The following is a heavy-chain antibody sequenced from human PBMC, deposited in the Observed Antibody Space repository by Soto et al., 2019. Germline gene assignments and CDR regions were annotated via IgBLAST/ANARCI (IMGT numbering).Heavy chain of an antibody. CDR1: GYTFTSYD. CDR2: MNPNSGNT. CDR3: ARGRYNYYGPGSPGGWLDP. Sequence: ASVKVSCKASGYTFTSYDINWVRQATGQGLEWMGWMNPNSGNTGYAQKFQGRVTMTRNTSISTAYMELSSLRSEDTAVYYCARGRYNYYGPGSPGGWLDPWGQGTPVTVYS. J-gene: IGHJ5*02. D-gene: IGHD3-10*01. V-gene: IGHV1-8*01.